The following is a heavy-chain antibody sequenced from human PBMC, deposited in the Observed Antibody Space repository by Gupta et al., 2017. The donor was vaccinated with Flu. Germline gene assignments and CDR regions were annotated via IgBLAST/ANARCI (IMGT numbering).Heavy chain of an antibody. CDR1: GFSFSTYD. Sequence: EVLLVESGGGLVKPGGSLRLSCAASGFSFSTYDMTWVRQAPGKGLEWVSSITGGSRYKFYPDSLKGRFTISRDNAKNSLFLQMNSLKTEDTALYYCTRGSVQLGAAAGDYWGQGTLVTVSS. J-gene: IGHJ4*02. CDR3: TRGSVQLGAAAGDY. V-gene: IGHV3-21*01. CDR2: ITGGSRYK. D-gene: IGHD6-13*01.